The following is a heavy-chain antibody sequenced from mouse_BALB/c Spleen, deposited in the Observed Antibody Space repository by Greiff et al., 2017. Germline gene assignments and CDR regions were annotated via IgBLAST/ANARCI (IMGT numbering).Heavy chain of an antibody. Sequence: QVQLKESGPGLVAPSQSLSITCTVSGFSLTSYGVHWVRQPPGKGLEWLGVIWAGGSTNYNSALMSRLSISKDNTKGQVFLKMNSLQTDDTAVYYCAVYGNYGWFAYWGQGTLVTVSA. CDR1: GFSLTSYG. J-gene: IGHJ3*01. CDR3: AVYGNYGWFAY. D-gene: IGHD2-1*01. CDR2: IWAGGST. V-gene: IGHV2-9*02.